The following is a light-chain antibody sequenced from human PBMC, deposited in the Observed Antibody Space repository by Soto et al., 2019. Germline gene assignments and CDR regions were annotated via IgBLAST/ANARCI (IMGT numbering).Light chain of an antibody. Sequence: QSVLTQPPSVSGTPGQRVTISCSGGISNIATNYVHWFQQLPGTAPKVLSNRDNQRPSGVPDRFSGSKSGTSASLAISGLRSEDEAEYYCAAWDDTVRSYVFGTGTKFTVL. CDR2: RDN. V-gene: IGLV1-47*01. CDR1: ISNIATNY. CDR3: AAWDDTVRSYV. J-gene: IGLJ1*01.